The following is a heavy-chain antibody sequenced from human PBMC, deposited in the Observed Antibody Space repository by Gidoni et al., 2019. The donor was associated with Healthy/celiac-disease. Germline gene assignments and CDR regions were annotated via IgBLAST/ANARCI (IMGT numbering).Heavy chain of an antibody. CDR2: MNPNSGNT. CDR3: ARGRYDYVWGSYRNYWFDP. Sequence: QVQLVQSGAAVKKPGSSVKVSCEASGYTFTSYDINWVRQATGQGREWMGWMNPNSGNTGYAQKFQGRVTMTRNTSISTAYMELSSRRSEDTAVYYCARGRYDYVWGSYRNYWFDPWGQGTLVTVSS. CDR1: GYTFTSYD. V-gene: IGHV1-8*01. D-gene: IGHD3-16*02. J-gene: IGHJ5*02.